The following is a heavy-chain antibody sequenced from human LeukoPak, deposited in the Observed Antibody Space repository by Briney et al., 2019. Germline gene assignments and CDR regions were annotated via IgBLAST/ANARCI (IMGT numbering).Heavy chain of an antibody. CDR2: IRYDGSNK. J-gene: IGHJ6*03. CDR1: GFTFSSYG. Sequence: GGSLRLSCAASGFTFSSYGMHWVRQAPGKGLEWVAFIRYDGSNKYYADSVKGRFTISRDNSKNTLYLQMNSLRAEDTAVYYCAKEVYCSSTSCYGYYMDVWGKGTTVTISS. D-gene: IGHD2-2*01. V-gene: IGHV3-30*02. CDR3: AKEVYCSSTSCYGYYMDV.